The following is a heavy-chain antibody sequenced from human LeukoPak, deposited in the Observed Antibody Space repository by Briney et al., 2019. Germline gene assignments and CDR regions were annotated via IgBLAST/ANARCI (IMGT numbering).Heavy chain of an antibody. Sequence: PSQTLSLTCTVSGGSISSSSYYWGWIRQPPGKGPEWIGSFYYSGSTYYNPSLKSRVTTSVDTSKNQFSLKLSSVTAADTAVYYCASPTRYYDSSGYYLPSFDYWGQGTLVTVSS. D-gene: IGHD3-22*01. CDR3: ASPTRYYDSSGYYLPSFDY. V-gene: IGHV4-39*07. J-gene: IGHJ4*02. CDR2: FYYSGST. CDR1: GGSISSSSYY.